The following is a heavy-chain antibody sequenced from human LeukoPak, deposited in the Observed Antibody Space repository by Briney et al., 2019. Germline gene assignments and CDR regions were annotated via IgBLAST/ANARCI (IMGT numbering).Heavy chain of an antibody. V-gene: IGHV3-21*01. CDR2: ISSSSSYI. Sequence: PGGSLRLSCAASVFTFSSYSMNWVRQAPGKGLEWVSSISSSSSYIYYADSVKGRFTISRDNAKNSLYLQMNSLRAEDTAVYYCARDPDLGDAFDIWGQGTMVTVSS. J-gene: IGHJ3*02. CDR3: ARDPDLGDAFDI. CDR1: VFTFSSYS.